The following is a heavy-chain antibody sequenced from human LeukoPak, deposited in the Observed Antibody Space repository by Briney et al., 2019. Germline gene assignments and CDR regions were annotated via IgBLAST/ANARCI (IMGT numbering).Heavy chain of an antibody. Sequence: ASVKVSCKASGYTFTGYYMHWVRQAPGQGLEWMGWINPNSGSTNYAQKFQGRVTMTRDTSISTAYMELSRLRSDDTAVYYCARDRVSGSSSWLHYYYGMDVWGQGTTVTVSS. V-gene: IGHV1-2*02. CDR2: INPNSGST. J-gene: IGHJ6*02. CDR3: ARDRVSGSSSWLHYYYGMDV. CDR1: GYTFTGYY. D-gene: IGHD6-13*01.